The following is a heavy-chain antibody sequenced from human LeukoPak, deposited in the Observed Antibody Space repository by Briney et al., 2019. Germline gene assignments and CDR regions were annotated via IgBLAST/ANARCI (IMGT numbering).Heavy chain of an antibody. CDR2: VYHDGTT. V-gene: IGHV4-59*11. Sequence: SETLSLTCTVSGASISRHYWSWIRQPPGKGLEWIGYVYHDGTTNYNPSLKSRVAISIDTSRNQLSLKLSSMTAADTAVYYCARGSTRADDYWGQGILGTVSS. CDR3: ARGSTRADDY. CDR1: GASISRHY. J-gene: IGHJ4*02. D-gene: IGHD2/OR15-2a*01.